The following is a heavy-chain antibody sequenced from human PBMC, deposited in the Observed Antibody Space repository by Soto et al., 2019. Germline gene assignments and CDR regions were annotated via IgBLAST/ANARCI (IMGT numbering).Heavy chain of an antibody. CDR1: GFSLSNARMG. D-gene: IGHD6-13*01. CDR3: ARIWASYSSSRWGVGGPSTYYYYGMDV. Sequence: SGPTLVNPTETLTLTCTVSGFSLSNARMGVSWIRQPPGKALEWLAHIFSNDEKSYSTSLKSRLTISKDTSKSQVVLTMTNMDPVDTATYYCARIWASYSSSRWGVGGPSTYYYYGMDVWGQGTTVTVSS. V-gene: IGHV2-26*01. J-gene: IGHJ6*02. CDR2: IFSNDEK.